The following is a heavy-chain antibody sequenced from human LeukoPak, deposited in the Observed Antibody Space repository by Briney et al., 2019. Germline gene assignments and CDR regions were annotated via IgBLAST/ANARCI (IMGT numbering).Heavy chain of an antibody. CDR1: GGSISSYY. J-gene: IGHJ5*02. V-gene: IGHV4-4*07. Sequence: SETLSLTCTVSGGSISSYYWSWIRQPAGKGLEWIGSIYYSGSTYYNPSLKSRVTISVDTSKNQFSLRLSSVTAADTAVYYCARVYSGYDWFWFDPWGQGTLVTVSS. CDR2: IYYSGST. D-gene: IGHD5-12*01. CDR3: ARVYSGYDWFWFDP.